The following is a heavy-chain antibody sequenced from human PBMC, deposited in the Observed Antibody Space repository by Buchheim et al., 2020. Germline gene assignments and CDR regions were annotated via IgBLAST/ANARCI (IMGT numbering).Heavy chain of an antibody. V-gene: IGHV1-8*01. Sequence: QVQLVQSGAEVKKPGASVKVSCKASGYTFTSYDINWVRQATGQGLEWMGWMNPNSGNTGYAQKFQGRVTMTRNTSISTAYMELSSLRSEDTAVYYCARGPRYCSSTSCYTTWFFPHSNYVEGFDPWGQGTL. CDR2: MNPNSGNT. CDR3: ARGPRYCSSTSCYTTWFFPHSNYVEGFDP. J-gene: IGHJ5*02. D-gene: IGHD2-2*02. CDR1: GYTFTSYD.